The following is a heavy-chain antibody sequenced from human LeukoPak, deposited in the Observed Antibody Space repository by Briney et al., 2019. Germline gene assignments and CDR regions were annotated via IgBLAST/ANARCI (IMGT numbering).Heavy chain of an antibody. D-gene: IGHD3-22*01. Sequence: SETLSLTCTVSGGSINYYFWSWIRQPPGKGLEWIGYIYYSGGTDYNPPLKSRVTISVDTSKNQFSLQLRSVTAADTAVYYCARHEKNGGYYDNWGQGTLVTVSS. V-gene: IGHV4-59*08. J-gene: IGHJ4*02. CDR3: ARHEKNGGYYDN. CDR2: IYYSGGT. CDR1: GGSINYYF.